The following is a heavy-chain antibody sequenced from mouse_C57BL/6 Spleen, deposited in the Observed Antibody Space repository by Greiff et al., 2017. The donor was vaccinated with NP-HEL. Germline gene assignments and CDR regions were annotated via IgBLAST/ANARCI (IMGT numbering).Heavy chain of an antibody. Sequence: EVQLQQSGPELVKPGASVKIPCKASGYTFTDYNIDWVKQSHGKSLEWIGDINPNNGGTIYNQKFKGKATLTVDKSSSTAYMELRSLTSEDTAVYYCARRADYDYDAWFDYWGQGTRVTVSA. CDR1: GYTFTDYN. D-gene: IGHD2-4*01. J-gene: IGHJ3*01. CDR2: INPNNGGT. V-gene: IGHV1-18*01. CDR3: ARRADYDYDAWFDY.